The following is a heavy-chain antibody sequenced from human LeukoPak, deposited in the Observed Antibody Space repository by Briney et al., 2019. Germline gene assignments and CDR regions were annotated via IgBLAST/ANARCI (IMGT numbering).Heavy chain of an antibody. J-gene: IGHJ6*03. CDR2: ISAYNGNT. CDR3: ARGPIIDIVIVPAADDYYYMDV. D-gene: IGHD2-2*01. Sequence: EASVKVSCKASGYTFTGYYMHWVRQAPGQGLEWMGWISAYNGNTKYPQKLQGRVTMTTDTSTSTAYMELRSLRSDDTAVYYCARGPIIDIVIVPAADDYYYMDVWGKGTTVTVSS. V-gene: IGHV1-18*04. CDR1: GYTFTGYY.